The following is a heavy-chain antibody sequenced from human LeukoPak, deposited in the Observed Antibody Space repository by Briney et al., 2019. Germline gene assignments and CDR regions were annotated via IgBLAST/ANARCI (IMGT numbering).Heavy chain of an antibody. V-gene: IGHV4-59*01. CDR3: ARVLGSGRYTYYYYYMDV. CDR2: IYYSGST. D-gene: IGHD3-10*01. CDR1: GGSISSYY. Sequence: SETLSLTCTVSGGSISSYYWSWIRQPPGKGLEWIGYIYYSGSTNYNPSLKSRVTISVDTSKNQFSLKLSSVTAADTAVYYCARVLGSGRYTYYYYYMDVWGKGTTVTISS. J-gene: IGHJ6*03.